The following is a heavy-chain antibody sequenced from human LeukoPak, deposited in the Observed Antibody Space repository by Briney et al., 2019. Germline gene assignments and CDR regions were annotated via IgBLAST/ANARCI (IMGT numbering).Heavy chain of an antibody. CDR2: IDPDTGDT. D-gene: IGHD3-22*01. CDR1: GYTFIDHY. CDR3: ARAGHNSNSGGYDF. J-gene: IGHJ4*02. Sequence: GASVKVSCKPSGYTFIDHYLHWVRQAPGQGLESLGWIDPDTGDTNYPRKFQGRVTMTRDTSISTAYMELNRLQSDDTAVYYCARAGHNSNSGGYDFWGLGTLVTVSS. V-gene: IGHV1-2*02.